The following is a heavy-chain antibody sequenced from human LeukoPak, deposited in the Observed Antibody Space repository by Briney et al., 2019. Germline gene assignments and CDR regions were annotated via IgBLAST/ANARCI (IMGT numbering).Heavy chain of an antibody. D-gene: IGHD2-15*01. Sequence: PSETLSLTFTVSGGSISSGGYYWSWIRQHPGKGLEWIGYIYYSGSTYYNPSLKSRVTISVDTSKNQFSLKLSSVTAADTAVYYCARANRVVVVAAGRDAFDIWGQGTMVTVSS. V-gene: IGHV4-31*03. CDR2: IYYSGST. J-gene: IGHJ3*02. CDR1: GGSISSGGYY. CDR3: ARANRVVVVAAGRDAFDI.